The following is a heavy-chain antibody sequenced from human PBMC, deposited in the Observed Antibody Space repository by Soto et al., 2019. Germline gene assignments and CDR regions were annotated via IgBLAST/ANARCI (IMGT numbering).Heavy chain of an antibody. J-gene: IGHJ6*02. CDR2: ISSSSSYI. Sequence: PGGSLRLSCAASGFTFSSYSMNWVRQAPGKGLEWVSSISSSSSYIYYADSVKGRFTISRDNAKNSLYLQMNSLRAEDTAVYYCARAPTPVPHYDFWSGYHLWDSYYGMDVWGQGTTVTVSS. CDR1: GFTFSSYS. V-gene: IGHV3-21*01. D-gene: IGHD3-3*01. CDR3: ARAPTPVPHYDFWSGYHLWDSYYGMDV.